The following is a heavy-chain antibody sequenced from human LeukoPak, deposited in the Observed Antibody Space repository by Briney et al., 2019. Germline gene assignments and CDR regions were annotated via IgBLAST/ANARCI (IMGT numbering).Heavy chain of an antibody. D-gene: IGHD3-16*01. CDR1: GGSISSGDYY. V-gene: IGHV4-30-4*08. CDR2: IYYSGST. J-gene: IGHJ5*02. CDR3: ASQIPGLWGEPGWFDP. Sequence: PSQTLSLTCTVSGGSISSGDYYWSWIRQPPGKGLEWIGYIYYSGSTYYNPSLKSRVTISVDTSKNQFSLKLSSVTAADTAVYYCASQIPGLWGEPGWFDPWGQGTLVTVSS.